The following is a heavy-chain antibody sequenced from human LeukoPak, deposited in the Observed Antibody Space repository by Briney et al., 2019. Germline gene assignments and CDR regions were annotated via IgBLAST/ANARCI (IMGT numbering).Heavy chain of an antibody. CDR3: AKECKTCGYYFALDV. J-gene: IGHJ6*02. V-gene: IGHV3-23*01. CDR2: ISGSGGST. D-gene: IGHD2-8*01. CDR1: GFTFSSFT. Sequence: GGSLRLSCAASGFTFSSFTMSWVRQAPGKGLECLSAISGSGGSTSYADSVKGRFTISRDDSKNMVYLQMNTLRAEDTAVYYCAKECKTCGYYFALDVWGQGTTVTVSS.